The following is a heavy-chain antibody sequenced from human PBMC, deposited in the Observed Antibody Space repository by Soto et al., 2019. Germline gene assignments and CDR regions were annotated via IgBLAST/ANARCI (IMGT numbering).Heavy chain of an antibody. V-gene: IGHV4-31*03. CDR3: VRDRGAIESFEY. CDR2: IYFTGTT. Sequence: TLSLTCTVSGGSISSGGYYWSWIRQQPGKGLEWIGYIYFTGTTFYNPSLKSRVTISVDTSKNEFSLKLTSVTAADTAVYYCVRDRGAIESFEYWGQGTPVTVSS. J-gene: IGHJ4*02. CDR1: GGSISSGGYY. D-gene: IGHD3-10*01.